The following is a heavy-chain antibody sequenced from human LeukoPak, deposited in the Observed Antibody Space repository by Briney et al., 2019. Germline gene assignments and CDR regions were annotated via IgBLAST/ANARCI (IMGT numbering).Heavy chain of an antibody. CDR2: INHSGST. J-gene: IGHJ4*02. V-gene: IGHV4-34*01. D-gene: IGHD3-9*01. CDR1: GGSFSGYY. Sequence: SETLSLTCAVYGGSFSGYYWSWIRQPPGKGLEWIGEINHSGSTNYNPSLKSRVTISVDTSKNQFSLKLSSVAAADTAVYYCARGYDILTGRDYWGQGTLVTVSS. CDR3: ARGYDILTGRDY.